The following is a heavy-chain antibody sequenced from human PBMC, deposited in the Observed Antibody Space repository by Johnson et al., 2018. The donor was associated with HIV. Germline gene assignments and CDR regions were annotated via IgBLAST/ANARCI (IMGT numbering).Heavy chain of an antibody. Sequence: QVQLVESGGGVVQPGKSLRLSCAASGFTFSSSAMHWVRQAPGQGLQWVALISYDGSIKYFADSVKGRFTISRDNSKNTLHLQMNSLRAEDTAVYYCARGYILTGYSGAFDMWGQGTMVTVSS. CDR2: ISYDGSIK. J-gene: IGHJ3*02. CDR3: ARGYILTGYSGAFDM. CDR1: GFTFSSSA. V-gene: IGHV3-30*14. D-gene: IGHD3-9*01.